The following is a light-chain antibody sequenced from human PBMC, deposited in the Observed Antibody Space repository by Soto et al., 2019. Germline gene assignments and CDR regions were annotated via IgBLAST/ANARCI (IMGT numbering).Light chain of an antibody. Sequence: QSALTQPASVSGSPGQSITISCTGSSNDVGRYNLVSWYQQHPGKAPKLMIYEVSKRPSGVSNRFSGSKCGNTSSLTISGLQAEDEADYCCCSYAGSSNLVFGGGTKLTVL. CDR2: EVS. J-gene: IGLJ3*02. CDR1: SNDVGRYNL. CDR3: CSYAGSSNLV. V-gene: IGLV2-23*02.